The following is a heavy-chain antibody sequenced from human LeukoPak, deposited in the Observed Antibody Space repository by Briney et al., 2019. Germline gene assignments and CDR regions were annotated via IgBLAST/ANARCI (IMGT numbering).Heavy chain of an antibody. CDR1: GGSISSYY. CDR2: IYYSGST. CDR3: ANGYSSSWYFDY. Sequence: SETLSLTCTVSGGSISSYYWSWIRQPPGKGLEWIGYIYYSGSTNYNPSLKSRVTISVDTSKNQFSLKLSSVTAADTAVYYCANGYSSSWYFDYWGRGTLVTVSS. D-gene: IGHD6-13*01. V-gene: IGHV4-59*01. J-gene: IGHJ4*02.